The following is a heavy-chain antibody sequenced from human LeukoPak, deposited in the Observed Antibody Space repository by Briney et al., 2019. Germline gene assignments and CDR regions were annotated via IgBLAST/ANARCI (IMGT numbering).Heavy chain of an antibody. Sequence: GGSLRLSCAASGFAFSPYTMNWVRQAPGKGLEWLSYISGGVSGGGKSIYYAASVRGRFTISRDNAKNSLHLQMNSLRAEDSAVYYCAKVIQVWGSYRYGPFDYWGQGTLVTVSS. D-gene: IGHD3-16*02. CDR3: AKVIQVWGSYRYGPFDY. CDR2: ISGGVSGGGKSI. J-gene: IGHJ4*02. CDR1: GFAFSPYT. V-gene: IGHV3-48*01.